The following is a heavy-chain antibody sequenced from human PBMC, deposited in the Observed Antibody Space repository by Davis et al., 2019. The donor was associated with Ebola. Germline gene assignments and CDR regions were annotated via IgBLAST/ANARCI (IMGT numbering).Heavy chain of an antibody. CDR2: IYSGGST. Sequence: GESLKISCAASGFTVSSNYMSWVRQAPGKGLEWVSVIYSGGSTYYADSVKGRFTISRDNSKNTLYLQMNSLRAEDTAVYYCARFGSGTIGGIDYWGQGTLVTVSS. D-gene: IGHD3-3*01. J-gene: IGHJ4*02. CDR3: ARFGSGTIGGIDY. V-gene: IGHV3-53*01. CDR1: GFTVSSNY.